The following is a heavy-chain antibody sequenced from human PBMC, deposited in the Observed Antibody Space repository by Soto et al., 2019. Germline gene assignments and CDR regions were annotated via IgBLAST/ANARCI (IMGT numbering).Heavy chain of an antibody. CDR1: GFTLSDNY. D-gene: IGHD3-22*01. CDR2: SRDKPQGYST. J-gene: IGHJ4*02. V-gene: IGHV3-72*01. CDR3: VRATSFSDSSGYTRCLDY. Sequence: EVQLVESGGGLVQPGGSLRLSCAGSGFTLSDNYIDWVRQAPGKGLEWVGRSRDKPQGYSTAYAASVKGRFTTSRDESKNSAYLQMNSLKTEDTAVYYCVRATSFSDSSGYTRCLDYWGQGTLVTVSS.